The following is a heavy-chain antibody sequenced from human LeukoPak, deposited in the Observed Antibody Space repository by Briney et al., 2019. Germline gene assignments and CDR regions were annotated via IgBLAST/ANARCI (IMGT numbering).Heavy chain of an antibody. Sequence: PGGSLRLSCAASGFTFSSYAMSWVRQAPGKGLEGDSAISGRCGSTYYADSVKGRVTISRDNFKNPLYLQMNSMRAEDTAVYYCAQYQGGEYVSDAFDIWGQGTMVTVSS. J-gene: IGHJ3*02. CDR1: GFTFSSYA. CDR3: AQYQGGEYVSDAFDI. D-gene: IGHD3-16*01. V-gene: IGHV3-23*01. CDR2: ISGRCGST.